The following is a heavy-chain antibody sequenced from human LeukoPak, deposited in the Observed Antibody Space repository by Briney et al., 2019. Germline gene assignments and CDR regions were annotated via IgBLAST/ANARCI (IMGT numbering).Heavy chain of an antibody. CDR2: TSESNDNI. CDR3: ARSLYGQNDAFDI. CDR1: GFTFSNYY. D-gene: IGHD3-16*01. J-gene: IGHJ3*02. V-gene: IGHV3-21*01. Sequence: GGSLRLSCAASGFTFSNYYMHWLRQAPFRGLEWVSSTSESNDNIKYADSVKGRFTISRNNAKTSLYLQMNNLRADDTAVYYCARSLYGQNDAFDIWGQGTMVTVSS.